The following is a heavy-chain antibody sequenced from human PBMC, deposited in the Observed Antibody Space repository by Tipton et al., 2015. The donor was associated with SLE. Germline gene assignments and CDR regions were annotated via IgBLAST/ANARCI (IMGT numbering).Heavy chain of an antibody. Sequence: TLSLTCTVSGGSISSGGYYWSWFRQHPGKGREWIGYIYYSGGTNYNPSLKSRVTISVDTSKNQFSLKLSSVTAADTAVYYCARVREEQQLVRYFDYWGQGTLVTVSS. CDR3: ARVREEQQLVRYFDY. D-gene: IGHD6-13*01. V-gene: IGHV4-31*03. CDR1: GGSISSGGYY. CDR2: IYYSGGT. J-gene: IGHJ4*02.